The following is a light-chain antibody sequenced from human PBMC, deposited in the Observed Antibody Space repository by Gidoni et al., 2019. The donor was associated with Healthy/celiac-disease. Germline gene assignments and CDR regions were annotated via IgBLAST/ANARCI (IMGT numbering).Light chain of an antibody. V-gene: IGLV2-14*01. CDR1: SSDVGGYNY. Sequence: YGAGVSGQSITISCTGTSSDVGGYNYVSWYQQHPGKAPKLMIYEVSNRPSGVSNRFSGSKSGNTASLTISGLQAEDEADYYCSSYTSSSTPNWVFGGGTKLTVL. CDR3: SSYTSSSTPNWV. CDR2: EVS. J-gene: IGLJ3*02.